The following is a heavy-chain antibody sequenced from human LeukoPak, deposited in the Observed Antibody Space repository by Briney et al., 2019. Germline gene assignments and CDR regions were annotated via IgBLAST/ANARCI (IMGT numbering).Heavy chain of an antibody. CDR2: ISGYNGNT. Sequence: ASVKVSCKASGYTFTIYGISWVRQAPGQGLEWMGWISGYNGNTNYAQKFQGRVTMTTDTSTSTAYMELRSLKSDDTAAYYCAREAPYSGDDYWGQGTPVTVSS. V-gene: IGHV1-18*01. J-gene: IGHJ4*02. D-gene: IGHD5-12*01. CDR3: AREAPYSGDDY. CDR1: GYTFTIYG.